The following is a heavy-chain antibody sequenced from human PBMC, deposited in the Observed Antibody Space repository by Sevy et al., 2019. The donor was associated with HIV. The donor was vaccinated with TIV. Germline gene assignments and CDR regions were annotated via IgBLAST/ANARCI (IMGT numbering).Heavy chain of an antibody. CDR1: GGSITSLY. CDR2: IYYNGHI. V-gene: IGHV4-59*08. J-gene: IGHJ4*02. D-gene: IGHD1-26*01. CDR3: AGENAWGRGYS. Sequence: SETLSLTCTVSGGSITSLYWNWIRQPPGKGLEWIANIYYNGHINYNPSLKSRVTLSLDTSKNQFSLRLSSVTAADPAMDYGAGENAWGRGYSWGQGTLVTVSS.